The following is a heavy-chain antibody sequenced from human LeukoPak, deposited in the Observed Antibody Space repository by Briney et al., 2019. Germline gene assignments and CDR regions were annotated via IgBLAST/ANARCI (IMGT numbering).Heavy chain of an antibody. V-gene: IGHV4-39*07. J-gene: IGHJ5*02. CDR3: ARDLGAGTWFDP. D-gene: IGHD1-7*01. Sequence: PSETLSLTCTVSGGSISSSSYYWGWIRQPPGKGLEWIGSIYYSGSTYYNPSLKSRVTISVDTSKNQFSLKLRSVTAADTAVYYCARDLGAGTWFDPWGQGTLVTVSS. CDR2: IYYSGST. CDR1: GGSISSSSYY.